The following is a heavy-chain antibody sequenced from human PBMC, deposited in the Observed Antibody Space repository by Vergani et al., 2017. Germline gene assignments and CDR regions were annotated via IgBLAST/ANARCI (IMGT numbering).Heavy chain of an antibody. V-gene: IGHV3-30*18. CDR1: GFTFSSYG. J-gene: IGHJ4*02. CDR3: AKELSGSYYNYFDY. Sequence: VQLVESGGGVVQPGRSLRLSCAASGFTFSSYGMHWVRQAPGKGLEWVAVISYDGSNKYYADSVKGRFTISRDNSKNTLYLQMNSLRAEDTAVYYCAKELSGSYYNYFDYWGQGTLVTVSS. CDR2: ISYDGSNK. D-gene: IGHD1-26*01.